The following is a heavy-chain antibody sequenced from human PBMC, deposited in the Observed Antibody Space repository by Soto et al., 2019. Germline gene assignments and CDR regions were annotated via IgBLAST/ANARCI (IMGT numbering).Heavy chain of an antibody. CDR3: ARRAETNGWNGFGADKYYVDF. CDR2: MNPNTGNS. J-gene: IGHJ4*02. D-gene: IGHD1-1*01. CDR1: GYTFTSYD. V-gene: IGHV1-8*01. Sequence: ASVKVSCKASGYTFTSYDIYWVRQATGQGLGWMGWMNPNTGNSGYAQKFQGRVTMASDTSISTAHMELSSLRSEDTAVYYCARRAETNGWNGFGADKYYVDFWGQGTMVTVSS.